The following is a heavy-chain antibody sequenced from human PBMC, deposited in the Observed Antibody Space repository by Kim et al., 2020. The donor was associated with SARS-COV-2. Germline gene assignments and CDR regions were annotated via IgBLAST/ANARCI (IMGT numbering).Heavy chain of an antibody. V-gene: IGHV3-21*01. CDR2: I. Sequence: IYYADSVKGRFTIARDNAKNSLYLQMNSLRAEDTAVYYCAREVDYYGLFDYWGQGTLVTVSS. CDR3: AREVDYYGLFDY. D-gene: IGHD3-10*01. J-gene: IGHJ4*02.